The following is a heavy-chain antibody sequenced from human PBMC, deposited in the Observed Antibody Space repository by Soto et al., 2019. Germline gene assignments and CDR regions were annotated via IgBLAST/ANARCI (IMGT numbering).Heavy chain of an antibody. Sequence: SETLSLTCAVSGVSTSSYYWSWIRQPAGKGLEWIGRIYTSGSTNYNPSLKSRVTMSVDTSKNQFSLKLSSVTAADTAVYYCAREWVVLGYYYYGMDVWGQGTTVTVSS. CDR1: GVSTSSYY. V-gene: IGHV4-4*07. CDR3: AREWVVLGYYYYGMDV. J-gene: IGHJ6*02. CDR2: IYTSGST. D-gene: IGHD2-15*01.